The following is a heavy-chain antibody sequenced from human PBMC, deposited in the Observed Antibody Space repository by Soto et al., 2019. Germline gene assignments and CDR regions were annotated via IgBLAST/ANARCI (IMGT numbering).Heavy chain of an antibody. J-gene: IGHJ4*02. D-gene: IGHD6-6*01. V-gene: IGHV1-3*01. CDR1: GYTFTSYS. CDR3: ARNARPGYYFDY. CDR2: INAGNGNT. Sequence: ASVKVSCKASGYTFTSYSMHWVRQAPGQRLEWMGWINAGNGNTKYSQKFQGRVTITRDTSASTAYMELSSLRSEDTAVYYCARNARPGYYFDYWGQGTLVTVSS.